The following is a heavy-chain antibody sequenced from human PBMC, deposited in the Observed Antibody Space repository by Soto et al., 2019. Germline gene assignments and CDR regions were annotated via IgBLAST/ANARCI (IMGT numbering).Heavy chain of an antibody. CDR3: AHLPQSCTKTCYFDY. V-gene: IGHV2-5*02. CDR2: MYWDDDK. CDR1: GFSLSTSGVG. J-gene: IGHJ4*02. Sequence: QITLKESGPALVKPTQTLTLTCTFSGFSLSTSGVGVGWIRQPPGKALEWLALMYWDDDKRYSPSLKSRLTITKDPAKNQVVRTMTNMDPVNTATYYCAHLPQSCTKTCYFDYWGQGTPVTVSP. D-gene: IGHD2-8*01.